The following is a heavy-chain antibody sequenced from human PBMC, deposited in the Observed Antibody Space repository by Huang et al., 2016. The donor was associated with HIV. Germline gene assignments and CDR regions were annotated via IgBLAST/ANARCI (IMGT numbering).Heavy chain of an antibody. CDR3: VQVRGDTSGWFIG. V-gene: IGHV3-23*01. CDR2: ISGSGDRT. Sequence: EVQLLESGGGLVQPGGSLRLSCAASGLTFSSYAMSWVRQAPGKGLKWGSGISGSGDRTYYADSVKGRFTISRDNSKNTLYLQMNSLRAEDTALYYCVQVRGDTSGWFIGWGQGTLVTVSS. CDR1: GLTFSSYA. D-gene: IGHD6-19*01. J-gene: IGHJ4*02.